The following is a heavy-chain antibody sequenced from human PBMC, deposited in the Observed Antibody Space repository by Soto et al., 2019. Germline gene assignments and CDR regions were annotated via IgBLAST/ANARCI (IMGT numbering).Heavy chain of an antibody. Sequence: GASVKVSCKASGGTFSSYAISWVRQAPGQGLEWMGGIIPIFGTANYAQKFQGRVTITADESTSTAYMELSSLRSEDTAVYYCARRISSSWSEFYYYGMDVWGQGTTVTVSS. CDR2: IIPIFGTA. V-gene: IGHV1-69*13. D-gene: IGHD6-13*01. CDR3: ARRISSSWSEFYYYGMDV. CDR1: GGTFSSYA. J-gene: IGHJ6*02.